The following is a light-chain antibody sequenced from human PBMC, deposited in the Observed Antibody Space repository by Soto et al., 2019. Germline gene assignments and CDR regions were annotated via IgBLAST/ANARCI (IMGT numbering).Light chain of an antibody. CDR1: NIASKS. Sequence: SYELTQSPSVSVAPGQTASITCGGNNIASKSVHWYQQRPGQAPVLVVHDDSDRPSGIPERFSGSNSGNTATLTITRVEAGDEADYYCQVWDSSSDHHVFGAGTKATVL. CDR3: QVWDSSSDHHV. J-gene: IGLJ1*01. V-gene: IGLV3-21*02. CDR2: DDS.